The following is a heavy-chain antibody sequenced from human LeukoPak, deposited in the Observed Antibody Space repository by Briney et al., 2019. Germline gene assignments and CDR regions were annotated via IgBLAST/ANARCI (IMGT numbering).Heavy chain of an antibody. CDR2: INPNSGGT. CDR3: ARERRITTFGVAPGAYYYYYMDV. Sequence: GASVKVSCKASGYTFTGYYMHWVRQAPGQGLEWMGWINPNSGGTNYAQKFQGRVTMTRDTSISTAYMELSRLRSDDTAVYYCARERRITTFGVAPGAYYYYYMDVWGKGTTVTVSS. CDR1: GYTFTGYY. V-gene: IGHV1-2*02. J-gene: IGHJ6*03. D-gene: IGHD3-3*01.